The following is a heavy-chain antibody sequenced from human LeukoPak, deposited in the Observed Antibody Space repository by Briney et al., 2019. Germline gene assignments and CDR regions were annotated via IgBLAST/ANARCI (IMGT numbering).Heavy chain of an antibody. CDR1: GFTFSNYA. J-gene: IGHJ4*02. D-gene: IGHD6-13*01. V-gene: IGHV3-30-3*01. Sequence: GRSLRLSCEASGFTFSNYAMHWVRQAPGKGLQWVAVISYDGSNKYYADSVKGRFTISRDSSRNTLYLQMHSLRAEDTAVYYCARARGSSSWYPFDYWGQGTLVTVSS. CDR3: ARARGSSSWYPFDY. CDR2: ISYDGSNK.